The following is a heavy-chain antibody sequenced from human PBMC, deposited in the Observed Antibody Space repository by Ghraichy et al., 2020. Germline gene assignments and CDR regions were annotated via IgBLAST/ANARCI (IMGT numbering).Heavy chain of an antibody. CDR3: ARGHDSNTYNSYGYYMDV. J-gene: IGHJ6*03. D-gene: IGHD4-11*01. CDR1: GFTFNKNW. CDR2: IKEDGSET. V-gene: IGHV3-7*03. Sequence: GESLRLSCAASGFTFNKNWMTWVRQAPGRGLEWVANIKEDGSETHYLASVRDRFTISRDNDHNSVYLQMRSLRVEDTATYFCARGHDSNTYNSYGYYMDVWGKGTTVTVSS.